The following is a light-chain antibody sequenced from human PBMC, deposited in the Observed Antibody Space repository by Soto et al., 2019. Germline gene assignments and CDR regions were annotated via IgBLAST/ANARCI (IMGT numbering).Light chain of an antibody. J-gene: IGLJ3*02. CDR2: EGS. V-gene: IGLV2-23*01. CDR3: CSYAGDSAWV. Sequence: QSALTQPASVSGSPGQSITISCTGTSSDVGSYNFVSWYQQHPGKAPKLMIYEGSKRPSGVSNRFSGSKSGNTASLTIAGLPAEDEADYYCCSYAGDSAWVFGGGTKVTVL. CDR1: SSDVGSYNF.